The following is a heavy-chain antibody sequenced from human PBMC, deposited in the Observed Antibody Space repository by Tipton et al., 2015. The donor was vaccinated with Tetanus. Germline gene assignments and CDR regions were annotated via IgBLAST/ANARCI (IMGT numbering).Heavy chain of an antibody. J-gene: IGHJ6*02. CDR3: ARRGNGDSIYYYYGMDV. V-gene: IGHV5-51*01. CDR2: IYPGDSDT. CDR1: GYSFTSYW. D-gene: IGHD4-17*01. Sequence: QSGPEVKKPGESLKISCKGSGYSFTSYWIGWVRQMPGKGLEWMGIIYPGDSDTRYSPSFQGQVTISADKSISTAYLQWSSLKASDTAMYYCARRGNGDSIYYYYGMDVWGQGTTVTVSS.